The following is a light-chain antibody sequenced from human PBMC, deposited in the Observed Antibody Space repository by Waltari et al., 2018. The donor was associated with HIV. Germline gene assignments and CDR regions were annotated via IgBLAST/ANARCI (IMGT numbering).Light chain of an antibody. V-gene: IGKV1-27*01. CDR2: AAS. Sequence: IQMTQSPSSLSASVGDRITISCRATQGIGNSLAWYQQKPGRAPKLLIYAASTLQLGVASRFNGSGTGTDFTLTITSLRPEDFATYYCQKYSNAPYTFGPGTTVDIK. CDR1: QGIGNS. J-gene: IGKJ3*01. CDR3: QKYSNAPYT.